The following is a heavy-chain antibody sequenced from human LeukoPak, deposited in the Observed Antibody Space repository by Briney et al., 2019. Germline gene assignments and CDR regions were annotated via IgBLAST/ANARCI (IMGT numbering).Heavy chain of an antibody. Sequence: PGASLRLSCAASGFTFSTYAMTWVRQAPGKGLEWVSAINGNGGTTYYVDSVKGRFTISRDNSKNTLYLQMNSLRAEDTALYYCAKGKSVTFLNWFAPWGQGTLVTVSS. CDR1: GFTFSTYA. J-gene: IGHJ5*02. CDR3: AKGKSVTFLNWFAP. V-gene: IGHV3-23*01. CDR2: INGNGGTT. D-gene: IGHD3-3*02.